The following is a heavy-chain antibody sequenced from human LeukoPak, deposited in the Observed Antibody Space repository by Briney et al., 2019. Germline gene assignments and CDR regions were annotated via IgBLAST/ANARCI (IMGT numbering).Heavy chain of an antibody. D-gene: IGHD4-17*01. CDR3: AKSNYGDYPL. CDR2: ISYDGSNK. CDR1: GFTFSSYG. J-gene: IGHJ4*02. V-gene: IGHV3-30*18. Sequence: GGSLRLSCAASGFTFSSYGMHWVRQAPGKGLEWVAVISYDGSNKYYADSVKGRFTISRDNSKNTLYLQMNSLRAEDTAVYYCAKSNYGDYPLWGQGTLVTVSS.